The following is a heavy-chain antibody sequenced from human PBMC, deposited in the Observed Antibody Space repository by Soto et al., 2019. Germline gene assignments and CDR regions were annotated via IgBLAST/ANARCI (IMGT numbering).Heavy chain of an antibody. J-gene: IGHJ4*02. V-gene: IGHV4-59*01. CDR3: ASTAHSSGWYSGGFDY. D-gene: IGHD6-19*01. CDR1: GGSISSYY. CDR2: IYYSGST. Sequence: SQTLSLTCTVSGGSISSYYWSWIRQPPGKGLEWIGYIYYSGSTNYNPSLKSRVTISVDTSKNQFSLKLSSVTAADTAVYYCASTAHSSGWYSGGFDYWCQGTLVTVS.